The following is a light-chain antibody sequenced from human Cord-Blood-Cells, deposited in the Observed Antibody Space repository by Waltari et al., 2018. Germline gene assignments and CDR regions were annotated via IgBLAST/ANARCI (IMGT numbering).Light chain of an antibody. V-gene: IGKV3-11*01. CDR3: QQRSNWPPWT. J-gene: IGKJ1*01. CDR2: DAS. CDR1: QSVSSY. Sequence: EIVLTQSPATLSLSPGERVTLSCRAGQSVSSYLAWYQQKPGQAPRLLIYDASNRATGIPARFSGSGSGTDFTLTISSLEPEDFAVYYCQQRSNWPPWTFGQGTKVEIK.